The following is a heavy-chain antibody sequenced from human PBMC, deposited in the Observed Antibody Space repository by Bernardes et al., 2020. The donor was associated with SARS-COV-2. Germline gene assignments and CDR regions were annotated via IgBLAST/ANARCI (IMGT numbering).Heavy chain of an antibody. Sequence: SVKVSCKASGGTFSSYAISRARQAPGQGLEWMGRIIPIFGTANHAQKFQGRVTITADESTSTAYMELSSLRSEDTAVYYCARDGGTYYDILTGYPAYYYGMVVWGQGTTVTVSS. J-gene: IGHJ6*02. V-gene: IGHV1-69*13. CDR1: GGTFSSYA. CDR3: ARDGGTYYDILTGYPAYYYGMVV. D-gene: IGHD3-9*01. CDR2: IIPIFGTA.